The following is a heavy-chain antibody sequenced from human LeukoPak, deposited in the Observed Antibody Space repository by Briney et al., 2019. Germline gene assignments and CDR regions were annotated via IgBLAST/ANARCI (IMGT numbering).Heavy chain of an antibody. V-gene: IGHV3-48*03. CDR2: ISSDSGSTI. CDR3: ARRVDMDV. J-gene: IGHJ6*03. CDR1: GFTFSSYE. Sequence: PGGSLRLSCTASGFTFSSYEMNWVRQAPGKGLEWISYISSDSGSTIYYADSVRGRFTIFRDNAKQSLYLQMNTLRAEDTAVYYCARRVDMDVWGKGTTVIDSS.